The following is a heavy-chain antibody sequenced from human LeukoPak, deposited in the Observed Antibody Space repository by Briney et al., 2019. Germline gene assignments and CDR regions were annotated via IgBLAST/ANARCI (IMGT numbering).Heavy chain of an antibody. Sequence: NASETLSLTCAVSGGSISSGGYSWSWIRQPPGKGLEWIGYIYYSGSTNYNPSLKSRVTISVDTSKNQFSLKLSSVTAADTAVYYCARGYGTRWLQLARRVAYFDYWGQGTLVTVSS. D-gene: IGHD5-24*01. CDR1: GGSISSGGYS. V-gene: IGHV4-61*08. CDR2: IYYSGST. CDR3: ARGYGTRWLQLARRVAYFDY. J-gene: IGHJ4*02.